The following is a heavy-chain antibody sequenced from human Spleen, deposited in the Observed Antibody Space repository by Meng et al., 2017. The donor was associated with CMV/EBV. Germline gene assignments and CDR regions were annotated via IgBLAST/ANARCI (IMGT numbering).Heavy chain of an antibody. Sequence: AVYGGYFSGYYWSWIRQPPGKGLEWIGEINHSGSTNYNPSLKSRVTISVDTSKNQFSLKVRSVTAADTAVYYCARGRDFWTRWWLDPWGQRTLVTVSS. CDR2: INHSGST. J-gene: IGHJ5*02. CDR1: GGYFSGYY. V-gene: IGHV4-34*01. D-gene: IGHD3/OR15-3a*01. CDR3: ARGRDFWTRWWLDP.